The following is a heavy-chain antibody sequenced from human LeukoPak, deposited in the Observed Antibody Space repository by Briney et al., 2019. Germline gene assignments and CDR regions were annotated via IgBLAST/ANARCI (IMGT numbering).Heavy chain of an antibody. CDR1: GYSLTELS. Sequence: GASVKVSCKVSGYSLTELSIHWVRQAPGKGLEWMGGFDPEDGETIYAQKFQGRVTMTEDTSTDTAYMELSSLRSEDTAVYYCAAFPYGDLNWFDPWGQGTLVTVSS. V-gene: IGHV1-24*01. CDR2: FDPEDGET. D-gene: IGHD4-17*01. J-gene: IGHJ5*02. CDR3: AAFPYGDLNWFDP.